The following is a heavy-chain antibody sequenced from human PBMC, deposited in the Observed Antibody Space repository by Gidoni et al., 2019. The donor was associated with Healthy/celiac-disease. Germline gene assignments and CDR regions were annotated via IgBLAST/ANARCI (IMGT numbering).Heavy chain of an antibody. Sequence: VQLVESGGGVVQPGRSLRLSCAASGFPFSSYAMHWVRQASGKGLEWVAVIPYDGINKYYADSVKGRFTISRDNSKNTLYLQMNSLRSEYTAVYYCASDLCSSTSCHIFDYWGQGTLVTVSS. CDR1: GFPFSSYA. J-gene: IGHJ4*02. CDR2: IPYDGINK. D-gene: IGHD2-2*01. CDR3: ASDLCSSTSCHIFDY. V-gene: IGHV3-30*04.